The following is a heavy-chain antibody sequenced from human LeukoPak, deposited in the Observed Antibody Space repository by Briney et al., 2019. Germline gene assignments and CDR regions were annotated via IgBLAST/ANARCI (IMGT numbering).Heavy chain of an antibody. V-gene: IGHV4-59*01. Sequence: SETLSLTCTVSGGSISSYYWNWIRQPPGKGLEWIGYIYYSGSTNYNPSLKSRVTISVDTSKNQFSLKLSSVTAADTAVYYCARGSRDGYLPTRYFDLWGRGTLVTVSS. CDR2: IYYSGST. D-gene: IGHD5-24*01. CDR3: ARGSRDGYLPTRYFDL. J-gene: IGHJ2*01. CDR1: GGSISSYY.